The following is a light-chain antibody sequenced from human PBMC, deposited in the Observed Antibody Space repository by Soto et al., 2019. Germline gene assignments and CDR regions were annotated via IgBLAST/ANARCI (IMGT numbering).Light chain of an antibody. CDR2: AAS. CDR3: QHYDSSPPYT. CDR1: RSFASSY. Sequence: EIVLTQSPVTLSLSPGERATLSCRASRSFASSYLGWYQQKPGQAPRLLIYAASTRATGIPDRFSGSGSATDFTLTISRLAPEDSAVSYCQHYDSSPPYTFGQGTKLEIK. V-gene: IGKV3-20*01. J-gene: IGKJ2*01.